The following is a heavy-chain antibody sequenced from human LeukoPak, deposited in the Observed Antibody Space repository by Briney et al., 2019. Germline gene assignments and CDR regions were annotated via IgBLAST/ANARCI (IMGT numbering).Heavy chain of an antibody. J-gene: IGHJ4*02. CDR2: IIPILGTV. V-gene: IGHV1-69*11. CDR3: ARAQGGLGFDT. CDR1: GGTFSNFF. Sequence: PVKVSCKFSGGTFSNFFINWVRQTPGQGLEWMGMIIPILGTVTYAQKFQGRGTMTADASTSTAYMELTSLRSEDTAIYYCARAQGGLGFDTWGQGTLVTVSS. D-gene: IGHD3-16*01.